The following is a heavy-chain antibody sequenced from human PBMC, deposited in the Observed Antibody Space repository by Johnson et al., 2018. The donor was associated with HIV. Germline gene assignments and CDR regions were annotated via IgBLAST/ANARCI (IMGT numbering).Heavy chain of an antibody. D-gene: IGHD3-10*01. V-gene: IGHV3-30*02. CDR1: GFTFSSYG. CDR2: IRYDGSNK. J-gene: IGHJ3*02. CDR3: AKRGERGAFDI. Sequence: VQLVESGGGVVPPGGSLRLSCAASGFTFSSYGMHWVRQAPGKGLEWVAFIRYDGSNKYYADSVKGGFTISRDNSKNTLYLQMNSLRAEDTAVYYCAKRGERGAFDIWGQGTMVTVSS.